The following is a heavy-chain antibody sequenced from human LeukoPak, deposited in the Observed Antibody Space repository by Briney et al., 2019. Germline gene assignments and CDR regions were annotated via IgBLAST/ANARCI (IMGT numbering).Heavy chain of an antibody. Sequence: SETLSLTCAVYGGSFSGYYWSWIRQPPGKGLEWIGEINHSGSTNYNPSLKSRVTISVDTSKNQFSLKLSSVTAADTAVYYCARDIVVVVAATIAFDIWGQGTMVTVSS. D-gene: IGHD2-15*01. J-gene: IGHJ3*02. CDR2: INHSGST. V-gene: IGHV4-34*01. CDR3: ARDIVVVVAATIAFDI. CDR1: GGSFSGYY.